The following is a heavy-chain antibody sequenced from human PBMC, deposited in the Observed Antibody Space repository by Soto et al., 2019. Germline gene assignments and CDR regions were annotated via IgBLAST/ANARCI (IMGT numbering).Heavy chain of an antibody. D-gene: IGHD6-19*01. J-gene: IGHJ4*02. CDR2: IYYSGST. CDR3: ARHKGLSSGKSDYFDY. V-gene: IGHV4-59*08. CDR1: GGSIISYY. Sequence: SETLSLTCTVSGGSIISYYWSWIRQPPGKGLEWIGYIYYSGSTNYNPSLRNRVTTSVDMSKNQFSLKLSSVTAADTAVYYCARHKGLSSGKSDYFDYWGQGALVTVSS.